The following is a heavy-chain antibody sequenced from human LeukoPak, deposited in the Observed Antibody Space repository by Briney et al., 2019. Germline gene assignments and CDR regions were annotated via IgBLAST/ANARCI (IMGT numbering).Heavy chain of an antibody. CDR2: IKQDGSEK. CDR1: GFTFSSYW. CDR3: ARDGTHYDFWSGYLIPDY. D-gene: IGHD3-3*01. J-gene: IGHJ4*02. V-gene: IGHV3-7*01. Sequence: GGSLRLSCAASGFTFSSYWMSWVRQAPGKGLEWVANIKQDGSEKYYVDSVKGRFTISRDNAKNSLYLQMNSLRAEDTAVYYCARDGTHYDFWSGYLIPDYWGQGTLVTVSS.